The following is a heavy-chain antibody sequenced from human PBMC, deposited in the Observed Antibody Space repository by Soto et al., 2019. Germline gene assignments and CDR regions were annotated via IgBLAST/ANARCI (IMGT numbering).Heavy chain of an antibody. CDR1: GFTFSSYA. Sequence: GGSLRLSCAASGFTFSSYAMSWVRQAPGKGLEWVSAISGSGGSTYYADSVKGRFTISRDNSKNTLYLQMNSLRAEDTAVYYCAKLKRGPLLAATFSSAFDIWGQQTMVTISS. CDR2: ISGSGGST. D-gene: IGHD2-15*01. J-gene: IGHJ3*02. V-gene: IGHV3-23*01. CDR3: AKLKRGPLLAATFSSAFDI.